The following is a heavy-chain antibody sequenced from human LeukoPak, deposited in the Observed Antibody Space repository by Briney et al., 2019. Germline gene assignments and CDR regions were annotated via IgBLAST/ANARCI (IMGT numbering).Heavy chain of an antibody. J-gene: IGHJ5*02. CDR2: IYPGDSDT. V-gene: IGHV5-51*01. CDR3: ARRKMATSGNWFDP. Sequence: GEPLKISCKGSGYSFTSYWIGWVRPLPGKGLEWMGIIYPGDSDTRYSPSFQGQVTISADKSISTAYLQWSSLKASDTAMYYCARRKMATSGNWFDPWGQGTLVTVSS. D-gene: IGHD5-24*01. CDR1: GYSFTSYW.